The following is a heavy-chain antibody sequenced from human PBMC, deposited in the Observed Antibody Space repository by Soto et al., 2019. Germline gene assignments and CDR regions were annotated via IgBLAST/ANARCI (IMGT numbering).Heavy chain of an antibody. Sequence: GESLKISCKGSGYSFTSYWIGWVRQMPGKGLEWLGIIYPGDSDNRYSPCFQGQVTFSADKSLRPAYLQWSSLKASDTAIYYCARRGMGGGQALDYWGQGTLVTVSS. CDR2: IYPGDSDN. CDR1: GYSFTSYW. J-gene: IGHJ4*02. D-gene: IGHD2-15*01. CDR3: ARRGMGGGQALDY. V-gene: IGHV5-51*01.